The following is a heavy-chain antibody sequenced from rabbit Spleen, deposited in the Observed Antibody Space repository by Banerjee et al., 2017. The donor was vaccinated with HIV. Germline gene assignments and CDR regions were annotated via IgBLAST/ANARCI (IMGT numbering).Heavy chain of an antibody. V-gene: IGHV1S47*01. J-gene: IGHJ4*01. Sequence: QEQLVEYGGDLVQPGASLTLTCTASGFAFSAYTFMCWVRQAPGKGLEWIAYIWPGGGIIDYANSVKGRFTISSDNAQNTVFLQMTSLTASDTATYFCARDTSYYSGIDLWGPGTLVTVS. CDR2: IWPGGGII. CDR3: ARDTSYYSGIDL. CDR1: GFAFSAYT. D-gene: IGHD8-1*01.